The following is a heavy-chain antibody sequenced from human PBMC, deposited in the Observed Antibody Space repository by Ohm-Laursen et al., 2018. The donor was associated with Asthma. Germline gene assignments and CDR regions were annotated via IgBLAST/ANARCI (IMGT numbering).Heavy chain of an antibody. CDR1: GFTFSSYA. CDR2: ITSDGSWT. D-gene: IGHD2-21*02. CDR3: ARRDFSGGDPSAAFDI. J-gene: IGHJ3*02. V-gene: IGHV3-30-3*01. Sequence: SLRLSCAAPGFTFSSYAMHWVRQAPGKGLEWVSIITSDGSWTSYADSVKGRFTISRDNSKNTLYMQMNSLRAEDTAVYYCARRDFSGGDPSAAFDIWGQGTMVTVSS.